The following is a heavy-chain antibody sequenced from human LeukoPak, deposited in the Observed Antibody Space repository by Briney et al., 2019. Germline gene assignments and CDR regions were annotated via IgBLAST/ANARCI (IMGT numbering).Heavy chain of an antibody. Sequence: ASVKVSCKASGGTFSSYAISWVRQAPGQGLEWMGRIIPIFGTANYAQKFRGRVTITTDESTSTAYMELSSLRSEDTAVYYCATIGYDSSGYYRYYFDYWGQGTLVTVSS. CDR3: ATIGYDSSGYYRYYFDY. D-gene: IGHD3-22*01. CDR1: GGTFSSYA. CDR2: IIPIFGTA. J-gene: IGHJ4*02. V-gene: IGHV1-69*05.